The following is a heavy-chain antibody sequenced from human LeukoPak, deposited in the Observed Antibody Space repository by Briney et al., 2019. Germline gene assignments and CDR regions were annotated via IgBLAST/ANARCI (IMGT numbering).Heavy chain of an antibody. D-gene: IGHD3-22*01. J-gene: IGHJ4*02. CDR1: GGTFSINA. CDR2: IILIFGAA. Sequence: ASVRVSSKASGGTFSINATCWGRQAPGQGVGWVGGIILIFGAANYAQKFQGRVTITADESTRTAYMELSSLRSEDTAVYYCARDGLHYDSSGYYYYFDYWGQGTLVTVSS. CDR3: ARDGLHYDSSGYYYYFDY. V-gene: IGHV1-69*01.